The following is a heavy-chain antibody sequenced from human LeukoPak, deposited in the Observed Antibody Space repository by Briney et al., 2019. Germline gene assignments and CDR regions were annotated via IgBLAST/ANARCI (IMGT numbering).Heavy chain of an antibody. V-gene: IGHV4-34*01. D-gene: IGHD1-26*01. CDR3: ARAIVGATVDY. J-gene: IGHJ4*02. CDR2: INHSGGT. CDR1: GGSFSGYY. Sequence: PSETLSLTCAVYGGSFSGYYWSWIRQPPGKGLEWIGEINHSGGTNYNPSLKSRVTISVDTSKNQFSLKLSSVTAADTAVYYCARAIVGATVDYWCQGTLVTVSS.